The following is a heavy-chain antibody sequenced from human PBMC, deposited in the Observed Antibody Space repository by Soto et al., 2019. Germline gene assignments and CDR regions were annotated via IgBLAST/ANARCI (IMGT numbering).Heavy chain of an antibody. J-gene: IGHJ4*02. Sequence: QVQLQESGPGLVKPSQTLSLTCTVSGGSMSSGGYYWSWIRQHPGKGLEWIGYIYYSGSTYYNPSLKSRVTISVDTSKNQFSLKLSSVTAADTAVYYCARGGRYDYVWGSYRQDGIDYWGQGTLVTVSS. D-gene: IGHD3-16*02. CDR1: GGSMSSGGYY. V-gene: IGHV4-31*03. CDR2: IYYSGST. CDR3: ARGGRYDYVWGSYRQDGIDY.